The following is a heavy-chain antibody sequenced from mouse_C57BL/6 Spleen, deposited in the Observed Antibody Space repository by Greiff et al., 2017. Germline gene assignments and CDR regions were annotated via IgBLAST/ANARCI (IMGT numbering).Heavy chain of an antibody. CDR3: TRWGGNGPDY. V-gene: IGHV1-15*01. D-gene: IGHD1-1*02. CDR1: GYTFTDYE. CDR2: IDPETGGT. Sequence: QVQLQQSGAELVRPGASVTLSCKASGYTFTDYEMHWVKQTPVPGLEWIGAIDPETGGTAYNQKFKGKAILTADKSSSTAYMELRSLTSGDSAVYYCTRWGGNGPDYWGQGTTLTVSS. J-gene: IGHJ2*01.